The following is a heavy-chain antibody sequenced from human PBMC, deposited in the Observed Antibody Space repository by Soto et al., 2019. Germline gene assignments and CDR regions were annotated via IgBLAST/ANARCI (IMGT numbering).Heavy chain of an antibody. CDR3: ARDKITGLFDY. Sequence: SETLSLTCTVAGGSISSSSYYWGWIRQPPGKGLEWIGSIYYSGSTYYNPSLKSRVTISVDTSKNQFSLKLSSVTAADTAVYYCARDKITGLFDYWGQGTLVTVSS. CDR1: GGSISSSSYY. V-gene: IGHV4-39*02. D-gene: IGHD2-8*02. CDR2: IYYSGST. J-gene: IGHJ4*02.